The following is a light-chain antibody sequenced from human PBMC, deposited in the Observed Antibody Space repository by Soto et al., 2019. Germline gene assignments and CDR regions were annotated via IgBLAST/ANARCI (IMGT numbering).Light chain of an antibody. CDR1: QSISSSY. CDR3: QQYGSSPPYT. J-gene: IGKJ2*01. Sequence: EIVLTQSPGTLSLSPGEGGTLSCRASQSISSSYLAWYQQKPGQSPRLLIYAASSRATGIPDRFSGSGSGTDFTLTISRLEPEDFAVYYCQQYGSSPPYTFGQGTKLESK. CDR2: AAS. V-gene: IGKV3-20*01.